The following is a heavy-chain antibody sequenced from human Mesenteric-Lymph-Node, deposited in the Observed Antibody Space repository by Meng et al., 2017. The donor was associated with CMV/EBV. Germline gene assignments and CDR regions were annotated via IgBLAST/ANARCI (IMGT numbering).Heavy chain of an antibody. D-gene: IGHD3-10*01. Sequence: SETLSLTCTVSGGSITSSGYYWGWIRQPPGKGLEWIGSIYHSGSTYYNPSLKSRVTISVDTSKNQFSLKLSSVTAADTAVYYCARVLGSGSLPEGWGQGTTVTVSS. J-gene: IGHJ6*02. V-gene: IGHV4-39*07. CDR1: GGSITSSGYY. CDR2: IYHSGST. CDR3: ARVLGSGSLPEG.